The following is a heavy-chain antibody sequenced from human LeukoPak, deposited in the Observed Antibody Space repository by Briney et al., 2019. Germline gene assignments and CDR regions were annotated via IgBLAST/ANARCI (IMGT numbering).Heavy chain of an antibody. CDR3: ARDRYYDSGTFFDF. CDR1: GFSFSSHA. D-gene: IGHD3-10*01. V-gene: IGHV3-30-3*01. J-gene: IGHJ4*02. CDR2: ISYDGSKK. Sequence: GRSLRLSCAAFGFSFSSHAMHWVRQAPGRGLEWVAVISYDGSKKYYADSVKGRFTISRDNSGTTLYLQMNSLRVDDTAVYYCARDRYYDSGTFFDFWGQGTLVTVSS.